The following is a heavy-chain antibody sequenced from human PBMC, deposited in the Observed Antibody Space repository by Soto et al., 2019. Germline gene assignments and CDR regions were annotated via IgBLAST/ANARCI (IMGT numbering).Heavy chain of an antibody. D-gene: IGHD3-3*01. CDR2: IYPGDSDT. CDR1: GYSFTSYW. CDR3: ARAGPFGPDPIADYYYGMDV. J-gene: IGHJ6*02. V-gene: IGHV5-51*01. Sequence: PGESLKISCKGSGYSFTSYWIGWVRQMPGKGLEWMGIIYPGDSDTRYSPSFQGQVTISADKSISTAYLQWSSLKASDTAMYYCARAGPFGPDPIADYYYGMDVWGQGTTVTVSS.